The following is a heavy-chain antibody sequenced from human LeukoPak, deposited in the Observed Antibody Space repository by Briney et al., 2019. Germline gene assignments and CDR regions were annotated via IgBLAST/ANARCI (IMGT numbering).Heavy chain of an antibody. D-gene: IGHD3-22*01. CDR2: IYYSGST. J-gene: IGHJ4*02. V-gene: IGHV4-39*01. CDR3: ARHALNWLEYTYYYDSSDLPGAFDY. Sequence: SETLSLTCTVSGGSISSSSYYWGWIRQPPGKGLEWIGSIYYSGSTYYNPSLKSRVTISVDTSKNQFSLKLSSVTAADTAVYYCARHALNWLEYTYYYDSSDLPGAFDYWGQGTLVTVSS. CDR1: GGSISSSSYY.